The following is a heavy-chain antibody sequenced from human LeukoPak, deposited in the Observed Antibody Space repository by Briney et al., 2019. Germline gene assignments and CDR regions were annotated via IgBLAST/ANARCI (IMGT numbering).Heavy chain of an antibody. D-gene: IGHD2-21*01. CDR2: IYYSGST. V-gene: IGHV4-39*01. CDR3: ARPYCGGDCYPHNWFDP. J-gene: IGHJ5*02. CDR1: RGSISSSSYY. Sequence: SETLSLTCTVSRGSISSSSYYWGWIRQPPGKGLEWIGSIYYSGSTYYNPSLKSRVTISVDTSKNQFSLKLSSVTAADTAVYYCARPYCGGDCYPHNWFDPWGQGTLVTVSS.